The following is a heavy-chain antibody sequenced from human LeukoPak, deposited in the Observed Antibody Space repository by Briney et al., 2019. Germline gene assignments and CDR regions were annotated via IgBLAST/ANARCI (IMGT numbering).Heavy chain of an antibody. J-gene: IGHJ4*02. CDR1: GFTISTNY. D-gene: IGHD3-22*01. Sequence: PGGSLRLSCAASGFTISTNYMSWVRQAPGKGLEWVSVMYTGGSTYYADSVKGRFTISRDNSENTLYLQMNSLRAEDTALYYCARAPFYYDSSGYPYFDGWGQGTLVTVSS. V-gene: IGHV3-53*01. CDR2: MYTGGST. CDR3: ARAPFYYDSSGYPYFDG.